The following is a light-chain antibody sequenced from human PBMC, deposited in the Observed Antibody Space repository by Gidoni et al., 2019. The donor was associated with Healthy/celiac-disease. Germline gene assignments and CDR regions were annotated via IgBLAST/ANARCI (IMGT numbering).Light chain of an antibody. CDR3: QQYNNWPLA. CDR2: GAS. V-gene: IGKV3-15*01. CDR1: QSVSSN. Sequence: DIVMTQSPSTLSGSPGERATLSCRASQSVSSNLAWYQQKPGQAPRLLIYGASTRATGIPARFSGSGSGTEFTLTISSLQSEDFAVYYCQQYNNWPLALGQGTKLEIK. J-gene: IGKJ2*01.